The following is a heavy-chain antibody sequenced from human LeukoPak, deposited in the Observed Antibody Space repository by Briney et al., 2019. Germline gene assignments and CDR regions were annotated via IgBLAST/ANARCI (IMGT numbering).Heavy chain of an antibody. CDR3: ARRLIVAGTYY. V-gene: IGHV4-39*01. Sequence: PSETLSLTCTVSGGSISSSKYYWGWIRQPPGKGLEWIGSVHYSGTSYYNPSLESRVTISVDTSKNQFSLTLTSVTAADTAVYYCARRLIVAGTYYWGQGTLVTVSS. D-gene: IGHD6-19*01. CDR1: GGSISSSKYY. CDR2: VHYSGTS. J-gene: IGHJ4*02.